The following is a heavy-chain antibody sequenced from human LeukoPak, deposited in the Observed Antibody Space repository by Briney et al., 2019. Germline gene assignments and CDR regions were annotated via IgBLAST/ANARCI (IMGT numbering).Heavy chain of an antibody. CDR3: AKDHRSGYYFTLFDY. V-gene: IGHV3-23*01. Sequence: GGSLRLSCAASGFTFSSYSMNWVRQAPGKGLEWVSAISGSGGSTYYADSVKGRFTISRDNSKNTLYLQMNSLRAEDTAVYYCAKDHRSGYYFTLFDYWGQGTLVTVSS. D-gene: IGHD3-22*01. J-gene: IGHJ4*02. CDR2: ISGSGGST. CDR1: GFTFSSYS.